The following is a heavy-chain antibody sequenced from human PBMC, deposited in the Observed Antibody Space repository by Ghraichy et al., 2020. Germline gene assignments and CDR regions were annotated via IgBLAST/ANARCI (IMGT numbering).Heavy chain of an antibody. CDR3: ARGGVGGIIRYFGAFDI. Sequence: GGSLRLSCAASGFTFSSYWMSWVRQAPGKGLEWVANIKQDESEKYYVDSVKGRFTISRDNAKNSLYLQVNSLRVGDTAVYYCARGGVGGIIRYFGAFDIWGQGTMVTVSS. CDR1: GFTFSSYW. D-gene: IGHD2/OR15-2a*01. V-gene: IGHV3-7*01. J-gene: IGHJ3*02. CDR2: IKQDESEK.